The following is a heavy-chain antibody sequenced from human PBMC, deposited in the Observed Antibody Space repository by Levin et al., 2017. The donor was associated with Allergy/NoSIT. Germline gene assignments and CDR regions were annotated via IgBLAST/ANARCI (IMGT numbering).Heavy chain of an antibody. CDR1: GGTFSSDA. CDR3: TRENAGIGF. CDR2: IIPVVGTA. Sequence: SVKVSCKASGGTFSSDALSWVRQAPGQGLELMGGIIPVVGTANYAQRFQGRVTITADESTSMAYMELSSLGSDDTAIYYCTRENAGIGFWGQGTTVTVSS. J-gene: IGHJ6*02. V-gene: IGHV1-69*13.